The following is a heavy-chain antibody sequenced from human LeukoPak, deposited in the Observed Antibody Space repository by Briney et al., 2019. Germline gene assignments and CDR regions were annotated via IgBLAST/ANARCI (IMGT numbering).Heavy chain of an antibody. CDR2: IKQDGSEK. CDR1: GFTFSSYW. V-gene: IGHV3-7*01. CDR3: ARAWSGLGATFCDY. Sequence: PGRSLRLSCAASGFTFSSYWMSWVRQAPGKGLEWVANIKQDGSEKYYVDSVKGRFTISRDNAKNSLYLQMNSLRAEDTAVYYCARAWSGLGATFCDYWGQGTLVTVSS. J-gene: IGHJ4*02. D-gene: IGHD1-26*01.